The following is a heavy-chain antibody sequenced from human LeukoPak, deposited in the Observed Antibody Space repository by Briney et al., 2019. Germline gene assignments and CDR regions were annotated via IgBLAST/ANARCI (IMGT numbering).Heavy chain of an antibody. CDR1: GGSFSGYY. V-gene: IGHV4-34*01. D-gene: IGHD1-26*01. CDR3: ASLNPFSGRRNAFDI. CDR2: VDHSGTA. J-gene: IGHJ3*02. Sequence: SETLSLTCAVHGGSFSGYYWSWIRQPPGQGLEWIGEVDHSGTARYNPSLESRVTISVDTSKSQSSLNVYFVTAADTAVYYCASLNPFSGRRNAFDIWGQGTMVTVSS.